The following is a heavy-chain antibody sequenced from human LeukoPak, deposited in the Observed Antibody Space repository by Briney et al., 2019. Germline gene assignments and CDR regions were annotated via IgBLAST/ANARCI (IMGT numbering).Heavy chain of an antibody. CDR2: INSDGSST. J-gene: IGHJ5*02. Sequence: GGSLRLSCAASGFTFSSYWMHWVRQAPGKGLVWVSRINSDGSSTSYADSVKGRFTISRDNAKNTLYLQMNSLRAEDTAVYYCARASNYYGSGSYYNEIFWFDPWGQGTLVTVSS. CDR3: ARASNYYGSGSYYNEIFWFDP. V-gene: IGHV3-74*01. CDR1: GFTFSSYW. D-gene: IGHD3-10*01.